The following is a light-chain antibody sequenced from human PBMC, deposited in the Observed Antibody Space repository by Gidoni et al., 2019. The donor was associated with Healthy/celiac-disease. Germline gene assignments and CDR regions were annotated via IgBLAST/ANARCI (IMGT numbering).Light chain of an antibody. J-gene: IGKJ1*01. V-gene: IGKV1-12*02. CDR1: QGISSW. CDR2: AAS. CDR3: HQANSFPWT. Sequence: DIQMTQSPSSVSASVGDRVTITCRASQGISSWLAWYQQKPGKAPKLLIYAASSLQSGVPSRWSSSRSGATFSLTISSLQHEDFSAYYCHQANSFPWTFGQGTKVEIK.